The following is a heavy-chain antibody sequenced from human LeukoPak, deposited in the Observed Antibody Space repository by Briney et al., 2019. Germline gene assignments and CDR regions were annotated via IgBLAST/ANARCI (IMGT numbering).Heavy chain of an antibody. CDR3: ARDGGLAPYSSSTPFDY. CDR2: IYSSGST. CDR1: GFTVSTNY. Sequence: GGSLRLSCAASGFTVSTNYMSWVRQAPGKGLEWVSVIYSSGSTYYADSVKGRFTIFRDNSKNTLYLQMNSLRAEDTAVYYCARDGGLAPYSSSTPFDYWGPGTLVTVSS. V-gene: IGHV3-66*03. J-gene: IGHJ4*02. D-gene: IGHD6-6*01.